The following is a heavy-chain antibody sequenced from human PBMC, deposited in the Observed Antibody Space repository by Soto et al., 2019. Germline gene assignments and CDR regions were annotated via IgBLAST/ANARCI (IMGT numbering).Heavy chain of an antibody. Sequence: QVQLVESGGGVVQPGRSLRLSCVASGFTFSRYGMHWVRQAPGKGLEWVAVIWNDGSKQVYDDSVKGRFTISRDNSKNTLYLEMDSLRDEDTSVYYCARDDDYEANAIVLWGQGTLVTVSS. CDR1: GFTFSRYG. J-gene: IGHJ4*02. CDR3: ARDDDYEANAIVL. CDR2: IWNDGSKQ. D-gene: IGHD4-17*01. V-gene: IGHV3-33*01.